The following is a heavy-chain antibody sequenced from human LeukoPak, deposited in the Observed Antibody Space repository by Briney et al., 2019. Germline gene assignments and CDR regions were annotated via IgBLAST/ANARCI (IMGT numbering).Heavy chain of an antibody. V-gene: IGHV4-34*01. CDR1: GGSLSGAY. D-gene: IGHD2-2*01. CDR2: INHSGRT. CDR3: ARDPCSTINCSLRF. Sequence: SETLSLTCTVAGGSLSGAYCTWIRQSPGKGLEWIGEINHSGRTNYNPSLEGRVSISLDSSQGQFSLILRSVTAADTAVYYCARDPCSTINCSLRFWGQGSLVTVSS. J-gene: IGHJ4*02.